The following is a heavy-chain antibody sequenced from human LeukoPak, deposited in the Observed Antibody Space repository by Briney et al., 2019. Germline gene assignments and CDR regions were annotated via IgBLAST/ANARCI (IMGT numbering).Heavy chain of an antibody. J-gene: IGHJ4*02. Sequence: SETLSLTCTVSGGSISSYYWSWIRQPPGKGLEWIGYIYYSGNTNYNPSLKSRVTISIDTSKNQVSLKLSSVTAAGTAVYYCARFHDYGGNRYLDYWGQGTLVTVSS. CDR3: ARFHDYGGNRYLDY. D-gene: IGHD4-23*01. CDR1: GGSISSYY. V-gene: IGHV4-59*01. CDR2: IYYSGNT.